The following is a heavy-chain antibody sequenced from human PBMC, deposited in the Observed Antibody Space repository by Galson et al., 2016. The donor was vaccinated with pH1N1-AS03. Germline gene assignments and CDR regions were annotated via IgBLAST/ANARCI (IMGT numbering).Heavy chain of an antibody. CDR3: STDETFYYYYGMDV. Sequence: SLRLSCAASGFTFSNAWMTWVRQAPGKGLEWVGRIKSKSDGGTTDYAAPVKARFTISRDDSKSTLYLQMNSLKTEDTAVYYCSTDETFYYYYGMDVWGRGTTVTVSS. CDR2: IKSKSDGGTT. V-gene: IGHV3-15*01. J-gene: IGHJ6*02. CDR1: GFTFSNAW.